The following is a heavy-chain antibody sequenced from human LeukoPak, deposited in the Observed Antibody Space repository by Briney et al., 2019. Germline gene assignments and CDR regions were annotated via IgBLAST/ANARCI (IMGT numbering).Heavy chain of an antibody. Sequence: SETLSLTCAVYGGSFSGYYWSWIRQPPGKGLEWIGEINHSGSTNYNPSLKSRVTISVDTSKNQFSLKLSSVTAADTAVYYCARGFETRSSSWYLNYWGQGTLVTVS. CDR2: INHSGST. CDR1: GGSFSGYY. D-gene: IGHD6-13*01. CDR3: ARGFETRSSSWYLNY. V-gene: IGHV4-34*01. J-gene: IGHJ4*02.